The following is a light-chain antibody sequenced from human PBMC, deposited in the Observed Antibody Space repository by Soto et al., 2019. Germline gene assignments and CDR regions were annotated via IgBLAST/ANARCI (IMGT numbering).Light chain of an antibody. J-gene: IGKJ4*01. CDR2: DAS. Sequence: IQMTQTPSSLSAAVGDRVTITCQASQAISDYLSWYHQRPGKAPSLLIYDASYLQTGVPSRFSGSGSGTHLTFTISNLQPEDIGTYYCQQYDSLPVTFGGGTKVEI. CDR3: QQYDSLPVT. V-gene: IGKV1-33*01. CDR1: QAISDY.